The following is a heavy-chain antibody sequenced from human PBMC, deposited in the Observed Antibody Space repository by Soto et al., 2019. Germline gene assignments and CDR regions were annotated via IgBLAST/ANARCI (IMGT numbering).Heavy chain of an antibody. D-gene: IGHD3-22*01. CDR3: ARQGSYCDSKSFGY. Sequence: GESLKISCRGSGYSFINYWIGWVRQMPGKGLEWMGIIYPGDSETKYSPSFQGQVTISADKSISTAYLQWSRLKASDTAMYYCARQGSYCDSKSFGYGGQGTLVTVSS. CDR2: IYPGDSET. J-gene: IGHJ4*02. CDR1: GYSFINYW. V-gene: IGHV5-51*01.